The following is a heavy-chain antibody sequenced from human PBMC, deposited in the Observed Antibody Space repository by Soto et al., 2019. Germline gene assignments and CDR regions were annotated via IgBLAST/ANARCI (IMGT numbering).Heavy chain of an antibody. CDR3: SSDTSHCSSTSCSIVVHAFDI. J-gene: IGHJ3*02. CDR1: GFIFSDYY. CDR2: ISSSGVSI. V-gene: IGHV3-11*04. Sequence: GGSLRLSCAASGFIFSDYYMSWIRQAPGKGLEWLSYISSSGVSIYYADSVKGRFTISRDNAKNTLYLQMNSLRAEDTAVYYCSSDTSHCSSTSCSIVVHAFDIWGQGSMVTVSS. D-gene: IGHD2-2*01.